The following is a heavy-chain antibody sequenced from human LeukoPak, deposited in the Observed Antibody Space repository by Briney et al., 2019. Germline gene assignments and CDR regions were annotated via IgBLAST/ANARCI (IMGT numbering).Heavy chain of an antibody. D-gene: IGHD2-2*02. J-gene: IGHJ6*02. CDR3: ARGEVVVVPAAISPYYYYYGMDV. V-gene: IGHV1-69*01. CDR1: XXX. Sequence: XXXISWVRQAPXXGXEWMGGIIPIFGTANYAQKFQGRVTITADESTSTAYMELSSLRSEDTAVYYCARGEVVVVPAAISPYYYYYGMDVWGQGTTVTVSS. CDR2: IIPIFGTA.